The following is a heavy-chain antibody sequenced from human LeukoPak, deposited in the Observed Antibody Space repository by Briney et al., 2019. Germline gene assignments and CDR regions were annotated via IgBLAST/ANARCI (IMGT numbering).Heavy chain of an antibody. Sequence: GGSLRLSCAASGFTFSSYGMHWVRQAPGKGLEWVANIKQDGSEKYYVDSVKGRFTISRDNAKNSLYLQMNSLRAEDTAVYYCARLGRDDSSGYYYYWGQGTLVTVSS. D-gene: IGHD3-22*01. CDR2: IKQDGSEK. CDR1: GFTFSSYG. V-gene: IGHV3-7*01. CDR3: ARLGRDDSSGYYYY. J-gene: IGHJ4*02.